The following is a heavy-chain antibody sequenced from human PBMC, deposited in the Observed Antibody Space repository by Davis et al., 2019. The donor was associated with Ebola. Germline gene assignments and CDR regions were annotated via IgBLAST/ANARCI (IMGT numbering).Heavy chain of an antibody. CDR3: ARDQGLVLYY. Sequence: GESLKISCAASGFTFSDHYMSWIRQAPGKGLEWVSYITNSGSFTNDADSVKGRFTISRDNSKNSLYLQMNSLRAEDTAVYYCARDQGLVLYYWGQGTLVTVSS. D-gene: IGHD6-19*01. J-gene: IGHJ4*02. CDR2: ITNSGSFT. CDR1: GFTFSDHY. V-gene: IGHV3-11*06.